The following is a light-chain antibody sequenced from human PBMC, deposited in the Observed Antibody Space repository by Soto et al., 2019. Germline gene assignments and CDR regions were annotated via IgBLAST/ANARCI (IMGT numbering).Light chain of an antibody. Sequence: EVVMTQSPATLSVSPGERATLSCRASQSFTTRLAWYQHKPGQAPTLLMSGASNRASGVPVRFSGSGSGTDFTLTITRLEPEDFALYYCQQYGGSPITFGLGTRLEI. CDR2: GAS. CDR3: QQYGGSPIT. CDR1: QSFTTR. J-gene: IGKJ5*01. V-gene: IGKV3-20*01.